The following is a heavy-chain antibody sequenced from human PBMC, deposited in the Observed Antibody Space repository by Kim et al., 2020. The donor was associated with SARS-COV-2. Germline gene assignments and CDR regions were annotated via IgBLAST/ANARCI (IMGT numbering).Heavy chain of an antibody. Sequence: SVKVSCKASGGTFSSYAISWVRQAPGQGLEWMGGIIPIFGTANYAQKFQGRVTITADESTSTAYMELSSLRSEDTAVYYCARGIRYQAYSSGWLFDYWGQGTLVTVSS. V-gene: IGHV1-69*13. CDR1: GGTFSSYA. J-gene: IGHJ4*02. CDR3: ARGIRYQAYSSGWLFDY. CDR2: IIPIFGTA. D-gene: IGHD6-19*01.